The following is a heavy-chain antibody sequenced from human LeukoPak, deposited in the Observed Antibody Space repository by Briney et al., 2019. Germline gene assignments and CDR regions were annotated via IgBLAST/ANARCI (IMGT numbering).Heavy chain of an antibody. Sequence: SETLSLTCTVSGGSISSYYWSWIRQPPGKGLEWIGYIYYSGSTNYNPSLKSRVTISVDTSKNQFSLKLSSVTAADTAVYYCARGVVVVPAATTYYYYYGMDVWGQGTTVTVSS. V-gene: IGHV4-59*12. CDR3: ARGVVVVPAATTYYYYYGMDV. CDR2: IYYSGST. J-gene: IGHJ6*02. CDR1: GGSISSYY. D-gene: IGHD2-2*01.